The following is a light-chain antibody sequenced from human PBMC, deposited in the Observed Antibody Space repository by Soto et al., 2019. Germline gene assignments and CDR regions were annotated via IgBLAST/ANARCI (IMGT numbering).Light chain of an antibody. J-gene: IGKJ3*01. CDR3: QQYGNSLFT. Sequence: EIVLTQSPGTLSLSPGERATLSCRASQSVSSYLGWYQQKPGQAPTLLIYGASSRATGIPDRFSGRGSGTDFTLTISRLEPEDFAVYYCQQYGNSLFTFGPGTKVDIK. V-gene: IGKV3-20*01. CDR2: GAS. CDR1: QSVSSY.